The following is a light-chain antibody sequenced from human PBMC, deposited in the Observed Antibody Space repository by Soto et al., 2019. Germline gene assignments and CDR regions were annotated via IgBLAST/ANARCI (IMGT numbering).Light chain of an antibody. CDR3: QQYSNWPPYT. J-gene: IGKJ2*01. Sequence: EIVMTQSPATLSVSPGERATLSCWASQSVSSNLAWYQQQPGQAPRLLIYGASTRATGIPARFSGSGSGTDFTLTISSLQSEDFAVYYCQQYSNWPPYTFGQGTKLEIK. CDR1: QSVSSN. CDR2: GAS. V-gene: IGKV3-15*01.